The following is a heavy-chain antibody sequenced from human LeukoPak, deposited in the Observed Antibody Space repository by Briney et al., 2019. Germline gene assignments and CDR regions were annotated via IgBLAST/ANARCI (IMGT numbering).Heavy chain of an antibody. CDR2: INHSGST. CDR1: GGSFSGYY. J-gene: IGHJ4*02. V-gene: IGHV4-34*01. D-gene: IGHD2-2*01. CDR3: ARGGAKNIVVVPAALGPDFDY. Sequence: PSETLSLTCAVYGGSFSGYYWSWIRQPPGKGLEWIGEINHSGSTNYNPSLKSRVTISVDTSKNQFSLKLSSVTAADTAVYYCARGGAKNIVVVPAALGPDFDYWGQGTLVTVSS.